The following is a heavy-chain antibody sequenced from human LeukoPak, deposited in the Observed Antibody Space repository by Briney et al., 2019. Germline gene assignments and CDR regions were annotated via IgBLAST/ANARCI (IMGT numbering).Heavy chain of an antibody. CDR3: AREPGGSGSYDY. V-gene: IGHV1-46*01. CDR1: GYTFTSYY. CDR2: INPSGGST. D-gene: IGHD3-10*01. Sequence: ASVKVSCKASGYTFTSYYMHWVRQAPGQGLKWMGIINPSGGSTSYAQKFQGRVAMTRDTSTSTVYMELSSLRSEDTAVYYCAREPGGSGSYDYWGQGTLVTVSS. J-gene: IGHJ4*02.